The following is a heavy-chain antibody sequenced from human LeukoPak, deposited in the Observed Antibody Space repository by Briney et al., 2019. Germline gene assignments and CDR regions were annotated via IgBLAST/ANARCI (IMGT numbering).Heavy chain of an antibody. J-gene: IGHJ5*02. Sequence: SETLSLTCTVSGGSISSYYWSWIRQPPGKGLEWIGYIYYSGSTNYNPSLKSRVTISVDTSKNQFSLKLSSVTAADTAVYYCARGFPPQRITMVRGQRNWFDPWGQGTLVTVSS. CDR1: GGSISSYY. CDR2: IYYSGST. D-gene: IGHD3-10*01. V-gene: IGHV4-59*12. CDR3: ARGFPPQRITMVRGQRNWFDP.